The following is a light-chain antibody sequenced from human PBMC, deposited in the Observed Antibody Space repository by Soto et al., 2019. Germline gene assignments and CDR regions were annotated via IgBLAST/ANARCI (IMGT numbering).Light chain of an antibody. CDR2: AAS. J-gene: IGKJ2*01. CDR1: QSVSSD. V-gene: IGKV3-15*01. CDR3: QQYDTWPPYI. Sequence: EIVMTQSPATLSVAPGERATLSCRASQSVSSDLAWYQQKPGQAPRLLIYAASTRATGVPARFSGSGSGTEFTLTISSLQSEDSAVYYCQQYDTWPPYIFGQGTKLEIK.